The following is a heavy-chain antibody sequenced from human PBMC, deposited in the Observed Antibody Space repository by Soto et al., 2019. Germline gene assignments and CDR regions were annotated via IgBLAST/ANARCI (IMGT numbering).Heavy chain of an antibody. CDR1: GGTFSSYA. V-gene: IGHV1-69*12. CDR3: ARVVTVVKCFHYWYFDH. CDR2: TIPIFGTA. J-gene: IGHJ2*01. Sequence: QVQLVQSGAEVKKPGSSVKVSCKASGGTFSSYAISWVRQAPGPGLEWMGGTIPIFGTANYAQKFQGRVTITADQSTSTAYMELRSLRSEDTAVYYGARVVTVVKCFHYWYFDHWGRGNLVTVSS. D-gene: IGHD2-15*01.